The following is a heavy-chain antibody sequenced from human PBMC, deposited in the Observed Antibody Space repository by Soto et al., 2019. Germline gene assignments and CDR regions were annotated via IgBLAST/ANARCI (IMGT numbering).Heavy chain of an antibody. CDR3: AKVAVRMVSADCMDV. J-gene: IGHJ6*02. CDR1: GFTVDAYA. CDR2: ISWNSGSI. D-gene: IGHD2-8*01. V-gene: IGHV3-9*01. Sequence: EVQLVESGGGVVQPGRSLRLSCTASGFTVDAYAMHWVRQAPGKGLEWVLGISWNSGSIGYADSVQGRFTISRDNDQNSLYLELNSLRAEDTALYYGAKVAVRMVSADCMDVWGQGTTVTVSS.